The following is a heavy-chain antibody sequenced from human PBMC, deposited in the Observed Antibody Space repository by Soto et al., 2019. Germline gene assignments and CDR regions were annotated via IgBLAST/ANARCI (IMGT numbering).Heavy chain of an antibody. CDR1: GVSIDSGGYY. J-gene: IGHJ4*02. V-gene: IGHV4-31*03. CDR3: ARDGGRCIGGTCLTN. Sequence: QVHLQESGPGLVKPSQTLSLICSVSGVSIDSGGYYWSWIRQRPGKGLEWIGYIYHRGGETFYNQALKSRAAISIDTSKNRLLLDLTSMTAADTAVYYCARDGGRCIGGTCLTNWGQGTLVTVSS. CDR2: IYHRGGET. D-gene: IGHD2-15*01.